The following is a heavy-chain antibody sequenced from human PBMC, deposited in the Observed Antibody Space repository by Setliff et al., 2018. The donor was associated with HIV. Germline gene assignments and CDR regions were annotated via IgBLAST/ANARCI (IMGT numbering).Heavy chain of an antibody. V-gene: IGHV1-18*01. CDR1: GYTFINYG. CDR2: ISVYNGNT. Sequence: ASVKVSCKTSGYTFINYGIHWVRQAPGQGLEWMGWISVYNGNTNYAEKFQGRVTMTTDTSTSTAYMELRSLRSDDTAVYYCARVQVGDPYYSYYYMDVWGEGTTVTV. J-gene: IGHJ6*03. CDR3: ARVQVGDPYYSYYYMDV. D-gene: IGHD2-8*02.